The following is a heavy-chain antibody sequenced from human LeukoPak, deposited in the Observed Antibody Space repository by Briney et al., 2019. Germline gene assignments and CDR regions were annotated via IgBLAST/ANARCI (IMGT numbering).Heavy chain of an antibody. D-gene: IGHD1-26*01. J-gene: IGHJ4*02. CDR2: ISSDGSST. CDR1: GFTFSSYW. V-gene: IGHV3-74*01. Sequence: GGSLRLSCAASGFTFSSYWMHWVRQAPGKGLVWVSRISSDGSSTTYADSVKGRFTISRDNAKNTLYLQMNSLRAEDTAMYYCARDIRAVGVTLYFDYWGQGILVTVSS. CDR3: ARDIRAVGVTLYFDY.